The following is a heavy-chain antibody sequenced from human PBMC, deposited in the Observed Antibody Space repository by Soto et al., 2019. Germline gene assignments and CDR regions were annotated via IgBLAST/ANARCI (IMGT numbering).Heavy chain of an antibody. CDR1: GYSISSGYY. D-gene: IGHD3-22*01. V-gene: IGHV4-38-2*01. Sequence: NPSETLSLTCAVSGYSISSGYYWGWLRQPPGKGLEWIGNIYHGGSTYYNPSLNSRVTLSIDMTNNHVSLILNSVTAADTAVYYCARVGPWVPYYYDSSPYTFENWFDPWGQGTLVTVSS. CDR3: ARVGPWVPYYYDSSPYTFENWFDP. CDR2: IYHGGST. J-gene: IGHJ5*02.